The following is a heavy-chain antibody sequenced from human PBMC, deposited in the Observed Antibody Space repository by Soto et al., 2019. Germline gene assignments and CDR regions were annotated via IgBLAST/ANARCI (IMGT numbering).Heavy chain of an antibody. CDR1: GFTFSTYA. CDR3: AKGSYCTNGICYNY. V-gene: IGHV3-23*01. CDR2: ISGSGGST. J-gene: IGHJ4*02. Sequence: GGALRLSCAASGFTFSTYAMSWVRQAPGKGLEWVSAISGSGGSTYYADSVKGRFTISRDNSKNTLYLQMNSLRAEDTAVYYCAKGSYCTNGICYNYWGQGTLVTVSS. D-gene: IGHD2-8*01.